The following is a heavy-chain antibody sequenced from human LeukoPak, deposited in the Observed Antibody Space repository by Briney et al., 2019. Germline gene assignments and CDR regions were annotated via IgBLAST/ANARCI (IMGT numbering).Heavy chain of an antibody. D-gene: IGHD3-3*01. V-gene: IGHV4-39*01. CDR2: IYYSGKT. J-gene: IGHJ4*02. Sequence: PSQTLSLTCTVSGGSISSSNWYWGWIRQPPGKGLEWIGSIYYSGKTYYNPSLKSRVTTSVDTSKNQFSLKVNSVTAADTAVYYCASDSPGGFLEWYYFDYWGQGTLVTVSS. CDR1: GGSISSSNWY. CDR3: ASDSPGGFLEWYYFDY.